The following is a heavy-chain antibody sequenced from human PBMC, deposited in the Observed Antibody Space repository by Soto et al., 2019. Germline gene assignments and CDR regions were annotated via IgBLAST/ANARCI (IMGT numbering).Heavy chain of an antibody. J-gene: IGHJ4*02. D-gene: IGHD2-21*01. CDR1: GFTFSSYS. Sequence: WGSLRLSCAASGFTFSSYSMNWVRQAPRKGMGWDSYVSSSSSFIYCAVSVKGRTPYSRDNANNSMYMQMNTMRDEAPAVYYGERGDPGACGCECHTAYWGQGTLVTVSS. CDR2: VSSSSSFI. V-gene: IGHV3-21*05. CDR3: ERGDPGACGCECHTAY.